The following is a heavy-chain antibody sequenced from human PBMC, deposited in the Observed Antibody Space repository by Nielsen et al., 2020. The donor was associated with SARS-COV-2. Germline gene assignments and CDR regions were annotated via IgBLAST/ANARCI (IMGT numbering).Heavy chain of an antibody. CDR3: AKGTGN. CDR1: GFTFSSYS. J-gene: IGHJ4*02. V-gene: IGHV3-21*04. Sequence: GGSLRLSCEASGFTFSSYSMNWVRQAPGKGLEWVASLSGDSYHIYYSDSVKGRFTISRDNSKNTLYLQMDSLRVDDTAVYYCAKGTGNWGQGIQVTVSS. D-gene: IGHD3-10*01. CDR2: LSGDSYHI.